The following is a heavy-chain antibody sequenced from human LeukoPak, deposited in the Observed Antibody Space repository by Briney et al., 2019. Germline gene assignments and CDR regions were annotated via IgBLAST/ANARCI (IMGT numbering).Heavy chain of an antibody. D-gene: IGHD4-23*01. V-gene: IGHV3-23*01. J-gene: IGHJ4*02. Sequence: GGSLRLSCVVSGFTFSTHAMRWVRQVPGKGLEWVSSISGSGGSTYYADSVKGRFTIPRDNSKNTLYLQMNSLRVEDTAVYNCAKLIGDYGGNSGYWGQGTLVTVSS. CDR3: AKLIGDYGGNSGY. CDR2: ISGSGGST. CDR1: GFTFSTHA.